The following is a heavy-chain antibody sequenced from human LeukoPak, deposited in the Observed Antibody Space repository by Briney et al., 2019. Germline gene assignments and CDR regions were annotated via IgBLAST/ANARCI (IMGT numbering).Heavy chain of an antibody. D-gene: IGHD6-13*01. CDR3: TTDLGYSSSDFDY. V-gene: IGHV3-15*07. Sequence: AGGSLRLSCAASGFTFSNAWMNWVRQAPGKGLEWVGRIKSKTDGGTTDYAAPVKGRFTIPRDDSKNTLYLQMNSLKTEDTAVYYCTTDLGYSSSDFDYWGQGTLVTVSS. CDR2: IKSKTDGGTT. CDR1: GFTFSNAW. J-gene: IGHJ4*02.